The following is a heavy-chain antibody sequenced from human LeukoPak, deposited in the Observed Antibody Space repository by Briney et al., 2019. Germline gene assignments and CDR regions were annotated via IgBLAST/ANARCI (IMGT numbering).Heavy chain of an antibody. V-gene: IGHV4-34*01. D-gene: IGHD6-6*01. CDR2: INHSGST. CDR1: GGSFSGYY. CDR3: ARVAATTTRNWFDP. Sequence: SETLSLTCAVYGGSFSGYYWSWIRQPPGKGLEWIGEINHSGSTNYNPSLKSRVTISVDTSKNQFSLKLSSVTATDTAVYYCARVAATTTRNWFDPWGQGTLVTVSS. J-gene: IGHJ5*02.